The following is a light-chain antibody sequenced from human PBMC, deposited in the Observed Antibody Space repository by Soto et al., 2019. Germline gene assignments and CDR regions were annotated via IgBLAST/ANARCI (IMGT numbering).Light chain of an antibody. V-gene: IGKV1-39*01. Sequence: DIQMTQSPSSLSASIGDTVTITCRATQSINNYLNWYQQKPGKAPKLLIYTAFILQAGVPSRFSGSGSATDFTLTINNLQPEDFATYYCQQGHSIPFTFGQGTRLEMK. CDR3: QQGHSIPFT. J-gene: IGKJ5*01. CDR2: TAF. CDR1: QSINNY.